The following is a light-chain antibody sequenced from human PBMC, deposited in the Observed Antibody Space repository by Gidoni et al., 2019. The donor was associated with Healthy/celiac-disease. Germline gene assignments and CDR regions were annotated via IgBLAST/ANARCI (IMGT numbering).Light chain of an antibody. CDR2: DAS. CDR1: QSVSSY. V-gene: IGKV3-11*01. Sequence: IVLPRSPATLSLSPGERATLSCRASQSVSSYLAWYQQKPGQAPRLLIYDASNRATGIPARFSGSGSGTDFTLTISSLEPEDFAVYYCQQRSNWPLTFGGGTKVEIK. J-gene: IGKJ4*01. CDR3: QQRSNWPLT.